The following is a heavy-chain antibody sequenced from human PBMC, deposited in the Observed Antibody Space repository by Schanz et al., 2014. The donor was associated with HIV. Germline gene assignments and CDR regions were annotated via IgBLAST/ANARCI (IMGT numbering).Heavy chain of an antibody. CDR3: AKCRLREGSAWYVANDY. CDR2: IIPIFGTT. J-gene: IGHJ4*02. Sequence: QVQLVQSGAEVKKPGSSVKVSCKASGGTFMTYAISWVRQAPGQGLEWMGGIIPIFGTTNYAQRFQGRLTITADESTSTAYMELSSLRSEDTAVYYCAKCRLREGSAWYVANDYWGQGILVTVSS. V-gene: IGHV1-69*01. CDR1: GGTFMTYA. D-gene: IGHD6-19*01.